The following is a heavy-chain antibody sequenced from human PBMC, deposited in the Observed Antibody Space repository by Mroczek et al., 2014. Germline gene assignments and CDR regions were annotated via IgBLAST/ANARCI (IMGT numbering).Heavy chain of an antibody. CDR2: ISSSSSYI. V-gene: IGHV3-21*01. Sequence: VQLVQSGGGLVKPGGSLRLSCAASGFTFSSYSMNWVRQAPGKGLEWVSSISSSSSYIYYADSVKGRFTISRDNAKNSLYLQMNSLRAEDTAVYYCARGGDIVVVPARSQLGGMDVWGQGTTVTVSS. J-gene: IGHJ6*02. CDR1: GFTFSSYS. CDR3: ARGGDIVVVPARSQLGGMDV. D-gene: IGHD2-2*01.